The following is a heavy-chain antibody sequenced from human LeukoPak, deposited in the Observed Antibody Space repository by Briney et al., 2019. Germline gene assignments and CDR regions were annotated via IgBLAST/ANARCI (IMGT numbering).Heavy chain of an antibody. V-gene: IGHV3-33*01. D-gene: IGHD1-7*01. Sequence: GGSLRLSCAASGFTFSIYGMHWVRQAPGKGLEWVAIIWSDGVNKYYGDSVKGRFTISRDNSKNTLYLQMNSLRAEDTAVYYCARDANYYFDYWGQGTLVTVSS. CDR2: IWSDGVNK. CDR1: GFTFSIYG. CDR3: ARDANYYFDY. J-gene: IGHJ4*02.